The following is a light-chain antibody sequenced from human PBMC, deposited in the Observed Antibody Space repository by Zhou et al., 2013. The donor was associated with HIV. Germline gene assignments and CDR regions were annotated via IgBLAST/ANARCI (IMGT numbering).Light chain of an antibody. CDR2: GTS. Sequence: DIQMTQSPSSLSASVGDRVTITCRASQGISSYLAWYQQKPGKVPKLLMYGTSTLQSGVPSRFSGSGSGPDFTLTISSLQPEDVATYYCQKYDSAPYTFGLGTNLEIK. V-gene: IGKV1-27*01. CDR1: QGISSY. CDR3: QKYDSAPYT. J-gene: IGKJ2*01.